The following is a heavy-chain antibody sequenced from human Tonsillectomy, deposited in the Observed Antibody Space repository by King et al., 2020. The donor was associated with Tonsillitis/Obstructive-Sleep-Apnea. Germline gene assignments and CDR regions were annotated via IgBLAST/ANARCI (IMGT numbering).Heavy chain of an antibody. CDR2: IYPGDSDT. D-gene: IGHD5-18*01. CDR1: GYSFTSYW. Sequence: VQLVQSGAEVKKPGESLKISCKGSGYSFTSYWIGWVRQMPGKGLEWMGIIYPGDSDTRYSPSFQGQVTISAEMTISPAFLQWCILKASDTAMYYCAGRGYSSQDDAFDIWGQGTMVTVSS. J-gene: IGHJ3*02. V-gene: IGHV5-51*01. CDR3: AGRGYSSQDDAFDI.